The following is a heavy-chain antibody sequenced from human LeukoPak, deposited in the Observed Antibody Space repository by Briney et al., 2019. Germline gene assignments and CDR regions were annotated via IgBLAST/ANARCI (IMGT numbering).Heavy chain of an antibody. CDR3: ARVPISGSYYGYFDY. CDR2: IYYSGST. J-gene: IGHJ4*02. CDR1: GGSISSSSYY. Sequence: SETLSLTCTVSGGSISSSSYYWGWIRQPPGKGLEWIGSIYYSGSTYYNPSLKSRVTISVDTSKNQFSLKLSSVTAADTAVYYCARVPISGSYYGYFDYWGQGTLVTVSS. V-gene: IGHV4-39*07. D-gene: IGHD1-26*01.